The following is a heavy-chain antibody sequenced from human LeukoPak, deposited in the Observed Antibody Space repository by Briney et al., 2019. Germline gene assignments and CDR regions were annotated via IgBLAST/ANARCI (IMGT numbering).Heavy chain of an antibody. D-gene: IGHD2-21*02. J-gene: IGHJ4*02. CDR1: GFTFSSYA. Sequence: GGSLRLSCAASGFTFSSYAMSWVRQAPGKGLEWVSAISGGGGSTYYADSVKGRFTISRDNSKNTLYLQMNSLRAEDTAVYYCAKSYCGGDCYSRAQYYFDYWGQGTLVTVSS. V-gene: IGHV3-23*01. CDR2: ISGGGGST. CDR3: AKSYCGGDCYSRAQYYFDY.